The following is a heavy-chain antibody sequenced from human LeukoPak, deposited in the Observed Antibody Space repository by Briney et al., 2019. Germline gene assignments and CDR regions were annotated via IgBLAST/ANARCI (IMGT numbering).Heavy chain of an antibody. CDR3: AIHPNLDY. D-gene: IGHD1-14*01. Sequence: SVKVSCIASGYTFTGYYLHWVRQAPGQGVEWMGWIDPNSGGTSYAQKFQGRVTMTRDTSISTAYMELSSLRSDDTAVYYCAIHPNLDYWDQGTLVTVSS. J-gene: IGHJ4*02. CDR1: GYTFTGYY. CDR2: IDPNSGGT. V-gene: IGHV1-2*02.